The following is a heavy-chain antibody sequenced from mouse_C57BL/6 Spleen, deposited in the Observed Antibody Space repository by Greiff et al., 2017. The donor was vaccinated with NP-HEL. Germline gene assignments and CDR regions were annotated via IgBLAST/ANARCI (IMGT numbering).Heavy chain of an antibody. J-gene: IGHJ3*01. V-gene: IGHV3-6*01. CDR1: GYSITSGYY. Sequence: EVQLQQSGPGLVKPSQSLSLTCSVTGYSITSGYYWNWIRQFPGNKLEWMGYISYDGSNNYNPSLKNRISITRDTSKNQFFLKLNSVTTEDTATYYCARDPFYYGNYPYWGQGTLVTVSA. CDR3: ARDPFYYGNYPY. D-gene: IGHD2-1*01. CDR2: ISYDGSN.